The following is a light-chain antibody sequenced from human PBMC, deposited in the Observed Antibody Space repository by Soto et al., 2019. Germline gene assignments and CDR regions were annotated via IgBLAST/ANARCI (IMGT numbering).Light chain of an antibody. V-gene: IGKV3-20*01. CDR3: EQYGSSSTWT. Sequence: EIVLTQSPGTLSLSPGERATLSCRASQSVSSSYLAWYQQKPGQAPRLLIYGASSRATGIPDRFSGSGYGTSFTLTISRLEPEDFGVYYCEQYGSSSTWTFCQGTKVVI. J-gene: IGKJ1*01. CDR1: QSVSSSY. CDR2: GAS.